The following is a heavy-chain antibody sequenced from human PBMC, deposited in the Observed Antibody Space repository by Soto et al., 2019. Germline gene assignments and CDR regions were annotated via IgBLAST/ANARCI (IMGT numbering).Heavy chain of an antibody. D-gene: IGHD6-19*01. V-gene: IGHV3-64D*06. Sequence: WGSLRLSCSASGFTFSSSGMHWVRQAPWKGLEYVSSISSNGGSTYYADSVKGRFTISRDNSKITLYLQMSSLRAYDTAVYFCARGAGYTDGWRVLAFWGRGTLVTVSS. CDR3: ARGAGYTDGWRVLAF. J-gene: IGHJ4*02. CDR2: ISSNGGST. CDR1: GFTFSSSG.